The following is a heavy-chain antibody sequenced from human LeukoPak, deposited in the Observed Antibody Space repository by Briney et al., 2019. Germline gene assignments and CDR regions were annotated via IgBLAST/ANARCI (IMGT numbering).Heavy chain of an antibody. CDR3: ARHPAGSSSWYYYYMDV. D-gene: IGHD6-13*01. Sequence: GESLKISCKGSGYSFTSYWIGWVRQMPGKGLEWTGIIYPGDSDTRYSPSFQGQVTISADKSISTAYLQWSSLKASDTAMYYCARHPAGSSSWYYYYMDVWGKGTTVTVSS. J-gene: IGHJ6*03. CDR1: GYSFTSYW. CDR2: IYPGDSDT. V-gene: IGHV5-51*01.